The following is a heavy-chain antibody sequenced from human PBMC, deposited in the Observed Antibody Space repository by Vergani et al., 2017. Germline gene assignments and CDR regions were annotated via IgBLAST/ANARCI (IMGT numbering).Heavy chain of an antibody. J-gene: IGHJ5*02. V-gene: IGHV4-59*12. CDR2: IYYSGST. Sequence: QVQLQESGPGLVKPSETLSLTCTVSGGSISSYYWSWIRQPPGKGLEWIGYIYYSGSTYYNPSLKSRVTISVDTSKNQFSLKLSSVTAADTAVYYCARYQQGVTTGWFDPWGQGTLVTVSS. CDR3: ARYQQGVTTGWFDP. CDR1: GGSISSYY. D-gene: IGHD4-17*01.